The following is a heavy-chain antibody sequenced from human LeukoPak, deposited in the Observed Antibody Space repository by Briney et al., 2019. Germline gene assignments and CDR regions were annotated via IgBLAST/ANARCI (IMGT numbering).Heavy chain of an antibody. V-gene: IGHV3-33*01. D-gene: IGHD4-17*01. Sequence: GGTLRLSCAGSGFTFSSYGMGWVGQAPGKGREGVAGIWYEGRNKYYTDYGKGRFTIDRDKCKNTLYLKMTSLGAEDTVVYYCARYGSPNYGDYLDYWGQATLVTVSS. CDR3: ARYGSPNYGDYLDY. CDR1: GFTFSSYG. CDR2: IWYEGRNK. J-gene: IGHJ4*02.